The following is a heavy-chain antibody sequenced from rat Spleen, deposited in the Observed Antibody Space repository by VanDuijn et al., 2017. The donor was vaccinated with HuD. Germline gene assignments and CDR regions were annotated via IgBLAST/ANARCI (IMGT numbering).Heavy chain of an antibody. CDR3: TTYGGLRNWFAY. CDR2: INYDGRST. D-gene: IGHD4-1*01. J-gene: IGHJ3*01. CDR1: GFTFSDYY. V-gene: IGHV5-20*01. Sequence: EVQLVESGGGLVQPGRSLKLSCAASGFTFSDYYMAWVRQAPTKGLEWVATINYDGRSTYYRDSVKGRFTVSRDDAKSTLHLQMDSLRSEDTATYYCTTYGGLRNWFAYWGQGTLVTVSS.